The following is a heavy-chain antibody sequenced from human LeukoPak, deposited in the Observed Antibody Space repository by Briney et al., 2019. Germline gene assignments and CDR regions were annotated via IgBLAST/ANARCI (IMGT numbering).Heavy chain of an antibody. D-gene: IGHD5-18*01. Sequence: GASVKVSCKASGGTFSSYTINWVRQAPGQGLEWMGGINPIFGTADYAQKFQGRVTITRNTSISTAYMELSSLRSEDTAVYYCARSLGLGYSYGYFYFDYWGQGTLVTVSS. CDR2: INPIFGTA. V-gene: IGHV1-69*05. J-gene: IGHJ4*02. CDR1: GGTFSSYT. CDR3: ARSLGLGYSYGYFYFDY.